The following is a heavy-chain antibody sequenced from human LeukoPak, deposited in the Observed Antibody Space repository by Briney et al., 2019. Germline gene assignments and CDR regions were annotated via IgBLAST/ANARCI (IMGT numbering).Heavy chain of an antibody. V-gene: IGHV3-30*18. D-gene: IGHD2-21*01. CDR1: GFTFTNYG. CDR2: ISYDGITN. CDR3: AKKAAPVSAIRAGFDY. Sequence: GGSLRLSCSASGFTFTNYGMHWVRQAPGKGLEWVAVISYDGITNYYADSVKGRFTVSRDSSENTLYLQMNSLRPDDTAVYYCAKKAAPVSAIRAGFDYWGQGTLVTVSS. J-gene: IGHJ4*02.